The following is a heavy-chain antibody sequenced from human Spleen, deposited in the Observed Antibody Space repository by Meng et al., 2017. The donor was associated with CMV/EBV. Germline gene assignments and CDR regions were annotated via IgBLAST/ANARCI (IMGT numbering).Heavy chain of an antibody. CDR2: INSDGSST. D-gene: IGHD6-19*01. V-gene: IGHV3-74*01. Sequence: GESLKISCAASGFTFSSYWMHWVRQAPGKGLVWVSRINSDGSSTSYADSVKGRFTISRDNAKNTLYLQMNSLRAEDTAVYYCARGGEQWGAFDIWGQGTMVTVSS. J-gene: IGHJ3*02. CDR3: ARGGEQWGAFDI. CDR1: GFTFSSYW.